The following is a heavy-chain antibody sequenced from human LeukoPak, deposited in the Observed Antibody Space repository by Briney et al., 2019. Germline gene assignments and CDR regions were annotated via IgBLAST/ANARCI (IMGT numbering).Heavy chain of an antibody. D-gene: IGHD3-16*01. J-gene: IGHJ4*02. V-gene: IGHV4-31*03. CDR2: IYYSGTT. CDR3: ARTAGWSYGFDY. Sequence: SETLSLTCTVSGGSLSSGGYYWTWIRQYPGKGLEWIGYIYYSGTTYYNPSLQSRVTISGDTSKNQFSLKLTSVPAADTAVYYCARTAGWSYGFDYWGQGTLVTVSS. CDR1: GGSLSSGGYY.